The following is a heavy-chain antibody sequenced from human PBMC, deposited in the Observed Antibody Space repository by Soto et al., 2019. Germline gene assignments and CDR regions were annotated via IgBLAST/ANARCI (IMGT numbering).Heavy chain of an antibody. CDR1: GGTFSTYV. V-gene: IGHV1-69*06. CDR3: ARLTGSAAAARINWFDP. D-gene: IGHD6-13*01. CDR2: IIPIFGTA. J-gene: IGHJ5*02. Sequence: QVQLVQSGAEVKKPGSSVKVSCKASGGTFSTYVISWVRQAPGQGLEWMGGIIPIFGTANYAQKFQARVTITADKSKRTAYMELSSLTSKDTAVYYCARLTGSAAAARINWFDPWGQVTLVTVSS.